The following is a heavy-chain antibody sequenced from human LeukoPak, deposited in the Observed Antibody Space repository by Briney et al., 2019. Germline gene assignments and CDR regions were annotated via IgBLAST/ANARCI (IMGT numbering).Heavy chain of an antibody. CDR3: AKGAWLDY. CDR2: IGGSGGST. CDR1: GFSFNSYA. V-gene: IGHV3-23*01. D-gene: IGHD3-10*01. J-gene: IGHJ1*01. Sequence: PGGSMRLSCGASGFSFNSYAMTWGRQAPGKGLEWVSAIGGSGGSTDYADSVKGRFTISRDNSKNTLYLQMNSLRAEDTAVYYCAKGAWLDYWGQGTLVTVSS.